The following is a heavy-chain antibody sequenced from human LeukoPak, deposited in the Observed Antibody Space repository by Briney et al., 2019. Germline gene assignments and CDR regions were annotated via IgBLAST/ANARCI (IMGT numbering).Heavy chain of an antibody. D-gene: IGHD5-18*01. Sequence: GGSLTLSCAASGFTFSSYSMNWVRQAPGKGLEWVSSISSSSSYIYYADSVKGRFTISRDNAKNSLYLQMNSLRAEDTAVYYCARDRGYSYEFDYWGQGTLVTVSS. CDR1: GFTFSSYS. CDR3: ARDRGYSYEFDY. J-gene: IGHJ4*02. V-gene: IGHV3-21*01. CDR2: ISSSSSYI.